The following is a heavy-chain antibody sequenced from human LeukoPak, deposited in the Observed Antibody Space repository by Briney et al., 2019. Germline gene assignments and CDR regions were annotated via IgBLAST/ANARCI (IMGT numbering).Heavy chain of an antibody. V-gene: IGHV1-2*06. D-gene: IGHD1-26*01. J-gene: IGHJ4*01. CDR3: ARESGALPYFDY. CDR1: GYTLTAYY. Sequence: ASVKVSCKASGYTLTAYYMHWVRQAPGQGLEWMGRINPNTGGTNYAQKFQGRVTMTRDTSISSAYMELTRLRSDDTAVYYCARESGALPYFDYWGLGTLVTVSS. CDR2: INPNTGGT.